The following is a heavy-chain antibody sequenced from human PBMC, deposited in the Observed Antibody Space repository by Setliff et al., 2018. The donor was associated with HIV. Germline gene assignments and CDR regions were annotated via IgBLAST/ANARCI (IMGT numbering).Heavy chain of an antibody. CDR2: INKDGSEK. D-gene: IGHD1-7*01. V-gene: IGHV3-7*01. Sequence: GGSLRLSCAASGFTFSDYWMIWVRQTPGKGLEWVANINKDGSEKNYVDSVKGRVTISRDNSKNTVDLQMNSLRAEDTAVYYCAKDGDYSNWDYDAFDIWGQGTMVTVSS. CDR3: AKDGDYSNWDYDAFDI. J-gene: IGHJ3*02. CDR1: GFTFSDYW.